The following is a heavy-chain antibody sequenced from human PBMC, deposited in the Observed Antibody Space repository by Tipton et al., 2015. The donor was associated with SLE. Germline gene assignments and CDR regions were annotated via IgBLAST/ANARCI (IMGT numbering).Heavy chain of an antibody. Sequence: TLSLTCAVSGYSISNSNWWAWIRQPPGKGLEWIGYIYYSGSTFYNPSLKSRVTISVDTSKNQFSLKLSSVTAADTAVYYCARNGGSYYMYFNLWGRGTLVTVSS. CDR3: ARNGGSYYMYFNL. D-gene: IGHD1-26*01. CDR2: IYYSGST. J-gene: IGHJ2*01. CDR1: GYSISNSNW. V-gene: IGHV4-28*01.